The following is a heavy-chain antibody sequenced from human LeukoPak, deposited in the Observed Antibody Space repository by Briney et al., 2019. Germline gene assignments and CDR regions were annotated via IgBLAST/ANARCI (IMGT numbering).Heavy chain of an antibody. CDR1: GGTFSSYA. CDR3: ARAAISDYYYYYYMDV. CDR2: IIPIFGTA. Sequence: GASVKVSCKASGGTFSSYAISWVRQAPGQGLEWMGGIIPIFGTANYAQKFQGRVTITADESTSTAYMELSSLRSEDTAVYYCARAAISDYYYYYYMDVWGKGTTVTVSS. J-gene: IGHJ6*03. V-gene: IGHV1-69*13. D-gene: IGHD3-3*01.